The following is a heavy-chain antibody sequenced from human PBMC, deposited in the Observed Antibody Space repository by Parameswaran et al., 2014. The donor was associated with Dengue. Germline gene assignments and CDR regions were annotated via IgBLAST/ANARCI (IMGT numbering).Heavy chain of an antibody. V-gene: IGHV3-53*01. CDR3: ARVSDVAVAGTID. Sequence: VRQAPGKGLEWVSLIYRTGNRYYADSVKGRFTISRDDSKNTMYLQMNSLRAEDTAVYYCARVSDVAVAGTIDWGRGTLVTVSS. CDR2: IYRTGNR. J-gene: IGHJ4*02. D-gene: IGHD2-2*01.